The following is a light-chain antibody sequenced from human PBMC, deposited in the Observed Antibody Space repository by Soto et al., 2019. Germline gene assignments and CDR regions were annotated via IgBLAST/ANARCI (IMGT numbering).Light chain of an antibody. CDR2: DAS. J-gene: IGKJ4*01. CDR3: QQYNNWPPLT. Sequence: MTQYPVTLSVSPGERATLSCRASQFIGSNLAWYQQKPAQPPRLLIYDASTRATGIPARFSGSGSGTEFTLTISSLQSEDFAVYYCQQYNNWPPLTFGGGTKVDIK. CDR1: QFIGSN. V-gene: IGKV3-15*01.